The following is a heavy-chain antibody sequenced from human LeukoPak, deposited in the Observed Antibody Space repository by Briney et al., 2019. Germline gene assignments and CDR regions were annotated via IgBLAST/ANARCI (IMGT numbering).Heavy chain of an antibody. CDR1: GFTFGDYG. J-gene: IGHJ4*02. Sequence: GGSLRLSCTTSGFTFGDYGMSWVRQAPGKGLEWVGFNRSKAYGGTTENAASVKGRFTISRDDSKSIAYLQMNSLKTEDTAVYYCTGSFGELAFFDYWGLGTLVTVSS. D-gene: IGHD3-10*01. CDR3: TGSFGELAFFDY. CDR2: NRSKAYGGTT. V-gene: IGHV3-49*04.